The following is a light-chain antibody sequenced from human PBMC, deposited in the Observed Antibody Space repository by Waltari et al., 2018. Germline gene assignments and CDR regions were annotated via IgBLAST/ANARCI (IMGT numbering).Light chain of an antibody. CDR2: NDD. CDR3: AAWDDTLKGL. CDR1: SSTIGSNT. Sequence: QSVLTQPPSASGAPGQRVTITCSLGSSTIGSNTVNWYQQFPGTAPKLLMFNDDQRASGVPGRFSGSRSVTSASLAISGLQSEDEATYYCAAWDDTLKGLFGGGTTLTVL. J-gene: IGLJ3*02. V-gene: IGLV1-44*01.